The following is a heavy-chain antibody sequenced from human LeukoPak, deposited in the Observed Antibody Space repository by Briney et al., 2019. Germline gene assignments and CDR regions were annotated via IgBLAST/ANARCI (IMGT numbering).Heavy chain of an antibody. J-gene: IGHJ4*02. D-gene: IGHD5-18*01. CDR3: AKEKRGYSHGPFDF. Sequence: PGRSLRLSCAASGFTFSDYGMQWGRQAPGKGLEWVAVISSDGSNKYYADSVKGRFTISRDNSKNTLYLQMNSLRAEDTAVYYCAKEKRGYSHGPFDFWGQGTLVTVSS. V-gene: IGHV3-30*18. CDR2: ISSDGSNK. CDR1: GFTFSDYG.